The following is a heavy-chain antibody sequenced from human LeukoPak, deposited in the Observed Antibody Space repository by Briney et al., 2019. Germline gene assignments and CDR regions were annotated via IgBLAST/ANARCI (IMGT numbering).Heavy chain of an antibody. CDR1: GYIFSSYY. D-gene: IGHD2-15*01. CDR3: ARDPGYCSGGSCYYNWFDP. CDR2: INPSGGST. V-gene: IGHV1-46*01. Sequence: ASVKVSCKASGYIFSSYYMHWVRQAPGQGLEWMGIINPSGGSTSYAQKFQGRVTMTRDMSTSTVYMELSSLRSEDTAVYYCARDPGYCSGGSCYYNWFDPWGQGTLVTVSS. J-gene: IGHJ5*02.